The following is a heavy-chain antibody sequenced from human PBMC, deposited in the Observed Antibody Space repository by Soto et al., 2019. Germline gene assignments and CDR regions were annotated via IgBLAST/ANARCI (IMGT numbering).Heavy chain of an antibody. D-gene: IGHD5-12*01. CDR2: IDPKSGGT. V-gene: IGHV1-2*02. J-gene: IGHJ4*02. Sequence: QVQLVQSGAETKKPGASVRVSCKASGYTFTYFYIHWVRLAPGQGLEWMGWIDPKSGGTTYEQKFLGRVTMTRDASINTAYMELNRLTSDDTAVYYCARVSVDVPEWGQGTLLTVSS. CDR1: GYTFTYFY. CDR3: ARVSVDVPE.